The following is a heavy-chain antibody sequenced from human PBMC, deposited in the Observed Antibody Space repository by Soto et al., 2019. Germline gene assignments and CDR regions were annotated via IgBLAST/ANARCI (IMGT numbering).Heavy chain of an antibody. CDR1: GFTFSRNT. V-gene: IGHV3-30-3*01. D-gene: IGHD2-2*01. CDR3: ARDYCVSTSCPDNWFDP. J-gene: IGHJ5*02. CDR2: ISYDGSNK. Sequence: QVQLVESGGGVVQPGRSLRLSCAASGFTFSRNTMHWVRQAPGKGLEWVAQISYDGSNKYYADSLQGRFTISRDNSKNTLYLQRNSLRAEDTAVYYCARDYCVSTSCPDNWFDPWGQGTLVTVSS.